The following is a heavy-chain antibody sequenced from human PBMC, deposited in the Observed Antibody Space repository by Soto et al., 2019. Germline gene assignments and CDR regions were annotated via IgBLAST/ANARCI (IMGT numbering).Heavy chain of an antibody. CDR2: IYYSGST. CDR3: ARGPGYYDSTTGHGY. J-gene: IGHJ4*02. D-gene: IGHD3-22*01. CDR1: GGSVSSGSYY. Sequence: QVQLQESGPGLVKPSETLSLTCTVSGGSVSSGSYYWSWIRQPPGKGLEWIGYIYYSGSTNYNPSLTSRVNISVDTSKNQFSLKLSSVTAADTAVYYCARGPGYYDSTTGHGYWGQGTLVTVSS. V-gene: IGHV4-61*01.